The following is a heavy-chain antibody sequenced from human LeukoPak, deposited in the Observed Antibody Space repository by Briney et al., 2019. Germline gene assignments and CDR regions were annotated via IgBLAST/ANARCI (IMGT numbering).Heavy chain of an antibody. CDR1: GFTFSNYV. CDR3: ARDKYGYNTPIDY. CDR2: ISYDETTK. D-gene: IGHD5-24*01. V-gene: IGHV3-30*03. J-gene: IGHJ4*02. Sequence: GGSLRLSCAASGFTFSNYVTHWVRQPPGKGLEWVAVISYDETTKYYADSVKGRFTISRDNSKNTLYLQMNSLRLEDTAVYYCARDKYGYNTPIDYWGRGTLVTVSS.